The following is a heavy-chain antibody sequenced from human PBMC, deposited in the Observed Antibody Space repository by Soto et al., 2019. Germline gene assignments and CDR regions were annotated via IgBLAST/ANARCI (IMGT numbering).Heavy chain of an antibody. CDR1: GSSFSNYV. D-gene: IGHD2-2*02. CDR3: AREGRGKKAGYNGLVSLGY. J-gene: IGHJ4*02. Sequence: GASVKVSCKASGSSFSNYVISWVRQAPGHGLEWLGRIIPIFNTTKYAQSFQGRVTITADKSTSTASLELSSLRSDDTAVYYCAREGRGKKAGYNGLVSLGYWGQGTLVTVSS. CDR2: IIPIFNTT. V-gene: IGHV1-69*06.